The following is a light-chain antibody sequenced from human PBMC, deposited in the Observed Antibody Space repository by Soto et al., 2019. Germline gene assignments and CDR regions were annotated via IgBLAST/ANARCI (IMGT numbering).Light chain of an antibody. CDR3: QQSYSTPWT. V-gene: IGKV1-39*01. J-gene: IGKJ1*01. Sequence: DIQMTQSPSSLSASVGDRVTITCRASQSISSYLHWYQQKPGKAPKLLIYAASSLQSGVPSRFSGSGSGTDFTLTISSLQPEDFATYYSQQSYSTPWTSGQGTKVDIK. CDR2: AAS. CDR1: QSISSY.